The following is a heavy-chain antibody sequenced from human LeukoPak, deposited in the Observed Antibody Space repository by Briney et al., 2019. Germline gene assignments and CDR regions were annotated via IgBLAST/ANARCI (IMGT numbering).Heavy chain of an antibody. D-gene: IGHD6-19*01. Sequence: GGSLRLSCAASGFTFSSYSMNWVRQAPGKGLEWVSSISSSSSYIHYADSVKGRFTISRENSKNSLYLQMNSLRAEDTAVYYCARAKEGIAVAAQDYWGQGTLVTVSS. CDR1: GFTFSSYS. J-gene: IGHJ4*02. V-gene: IGHV3-21*01. CDR2: ISSSSSYI. CDR3: ARAKEGIAVAAQDY.